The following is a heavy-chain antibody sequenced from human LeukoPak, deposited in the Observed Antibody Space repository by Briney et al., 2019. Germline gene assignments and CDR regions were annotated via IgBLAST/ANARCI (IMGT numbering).Heavy chain of an antibody. CDR2: IYPGDSDT. D-gene: IGHD1-26*01. CDR1: GYSFTSYW. CDR3: ARYQSGSYPYYYYYYMDV. Sequence: GESLKISCKGPGYSFTSYWIGWVRQMPGKGLEWMGIIYPGDSDTRYSPSFQGQVTISADKSISTAYLQWSSLKASDTAMYYCARYQSGSYPYYYYYYMDVWGKGTTVTVSS. V-gene: IGHV5-51*01. J-gene: IGHJ6*03.